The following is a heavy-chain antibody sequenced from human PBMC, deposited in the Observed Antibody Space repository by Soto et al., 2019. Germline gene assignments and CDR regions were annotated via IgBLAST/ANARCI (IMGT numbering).Heavy chain of an antibody. D-gene: IGHD2-8*01. CDR3: ARQYCTNGVCPFDY. CDR1: GGSISSGGYS. Sequence: LSLTCAVSGGSISSGGYSWSWIRQPPGKGLEWIGYIYHSGSTYYNPSLKSRVTISVDRSKNQFSLKLSSVTAADTAVYYCARQYCTNGVCPFDYWGQGTLVTVSS. J-gene: IGHJ4*02. V-gene: IGHV4-30-2*01. CDR2: IYHSGST.